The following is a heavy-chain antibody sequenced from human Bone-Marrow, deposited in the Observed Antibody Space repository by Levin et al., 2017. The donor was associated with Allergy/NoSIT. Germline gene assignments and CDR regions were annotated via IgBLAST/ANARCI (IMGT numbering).Heavy chain of an antibody. D-gene: IGHD6-6*01. CDR1: GGTFSSYA. CDR2: IIPIFGTA. Sequence: SVKVSCKASGGTFSSYAISWVRQAPGQGLEWMGGIIPIFGTANYAQKFQGRVTITADESTSTAYMELSSLRSEDTAVYYCARAKLGSSYDYYYYYYMDVWGKGTTVTVSS. V-gene: IGHV1-69*13. CDR3: ARAKLGSSYDYYYYYYMDV. J-gene: IGHJ6*03.